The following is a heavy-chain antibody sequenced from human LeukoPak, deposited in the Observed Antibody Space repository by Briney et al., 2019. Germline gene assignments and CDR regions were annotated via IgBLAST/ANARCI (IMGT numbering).Heavy chain of an antibody. V-gene: IGHV3-30*02. D-gene: IGHD3-3*01. CDR1: GFTFSSYG. Sequence: SGGSLRLSCAASGFTFSSYGMHWVRQAPGKGLEWVAFIRHDGSNKYYADSVKGRFTISRDNSKNTLYLQMNSLRAEDTAVYYCAKISDFWSDTYWGQGTLVTVSS. CDR2: IRHDGSNK. J-gene: IGHJ4*02. CDR3: AKISDFWSDTY.